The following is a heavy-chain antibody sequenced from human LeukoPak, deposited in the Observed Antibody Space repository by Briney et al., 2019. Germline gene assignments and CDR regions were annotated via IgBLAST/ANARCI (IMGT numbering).Heavy chain of an antibody. CDR2: ISPRGST. V-gene: IGHV4-34*01. Sequence: GSLRLSCAASGFNFGSYSMTWVRQAPGKGLEWIGEISPRGSTNYSPSLKSRVTISVDTSKNQFSLKVNSVIAADTAVFYCARVIRRGPINVEAGGADSRYYYYMDVWGKGTAVTVSS. CDR3: ARVIRRGPINVEAGGADSRYYYYMDV. CDR1: GFNFGSYS. D-gene: IGHD6-13*01. J-gene: IGHJ6*03.